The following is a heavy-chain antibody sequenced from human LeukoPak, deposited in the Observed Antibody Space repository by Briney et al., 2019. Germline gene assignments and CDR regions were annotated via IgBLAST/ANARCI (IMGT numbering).Heavy chain of an antibody. D-gene: IGHD3-22*01. CDR1: GFTFSSYA. V-gene: IGHV3-23*01. CDR3: AKGTHYYDSSGYWGAFDI. CDR2: ISGSGGST. Sequence: GGSLRLSCAASGFTFSSYAMSWVRQAPGKGLEWVSTISGSGGSTYYADSVKGRFTISRDNSKNTLYLQMNSLRAEDTAVYYCAKGTHYYDSSGYWGAFDIWGQGTMVTVSS. J-gene: IGHJ3*02.